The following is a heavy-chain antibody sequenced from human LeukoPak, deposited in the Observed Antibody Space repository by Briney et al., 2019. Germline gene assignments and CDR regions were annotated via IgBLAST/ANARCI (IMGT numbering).Heavy chain of an antibody. Sequence: GGSLRLSCAASGFTFSDYDLNWVRQAPGKGLEWVGRIKSKNVGGTTDYAAPVKGRFTISRDDSKNTVYLQMNSLKIEDTAVYYCTSHAAFDPWGQGTLVTVSS. V-gene: IGHV3-15*01. CDR2: IKSKNVGGTT. CDR3: TSHAAFDP. J-gene: IGHJ5*02. CDR1: GFTFSDYD.